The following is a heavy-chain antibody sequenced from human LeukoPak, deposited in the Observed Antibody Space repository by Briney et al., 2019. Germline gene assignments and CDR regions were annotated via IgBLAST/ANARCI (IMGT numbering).Heavy chain of an antibody. CDR3: AKDGDGYNSMFYGQVYYFDY. V-gene: IGHV1-46*01. CDR2: INPSGGST. J-gene: IGHJ4*02. CDR1: GYTFTNYY. D-gene: IGHD5-24*01. Sequence: ASVKVSCKASGYTFTNYYIHWVRQAPGQGLECMGIINPSGGSTSYAQKFQGRVTMTRDMSTNTVYMELSSLRAEDTAVYYCAKDGDGYNSMFYGQVYYFDYWGQGTLVTVSS.